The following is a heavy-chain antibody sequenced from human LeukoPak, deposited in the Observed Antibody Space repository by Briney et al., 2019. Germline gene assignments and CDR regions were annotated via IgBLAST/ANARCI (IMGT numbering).Heavy chain of an antibody. CDR2: TYYRSRWFY. CDR1: GDSVSSNGAA. J-gene: IGHJ3*02. CDR3: VRDGELGISVFDI. D-gene: IGHD7-27*01. V-gene: IGHV6-1*01. Sequence: PSQTLSLTCGIYGDSVSSNGAAWNWIRQSPSRGLEWLGRTYYRSRWFYDYAVTVKSRIIINPDTSKNQFSLQLQSMTAEDTAVYYCVRDGELGISVFDIWGQGTMVTVSS.